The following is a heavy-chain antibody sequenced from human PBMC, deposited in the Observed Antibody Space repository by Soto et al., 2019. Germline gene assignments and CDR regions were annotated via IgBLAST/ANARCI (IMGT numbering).Heavy chain of an antibody. D-gene: IGHD2-2*01. V-gene: IGHV1-69*01. Sequence: QVQLVQSGAEVKKPGSSVKVSCKASGGTFSSYAISWVRQAPGQGLEWMGGIIPIPGRANYAQKFQGRVTITADESTSTAYMELSSLRSADTAVYYCARSQGSSTSLEIYYYYYYGMDVWGQGTTVTVSS. CDR1: GGTFSSYA. CDR2: IIPIPGRA. J-gene: IGHJ6*02. CDR3: ARSQGSSTSLEIYYYYYYGMDV.